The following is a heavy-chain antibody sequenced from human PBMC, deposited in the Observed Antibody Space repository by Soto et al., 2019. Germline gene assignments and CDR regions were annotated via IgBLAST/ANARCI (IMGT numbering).Heavy chain of an antibody. V-gene: IGHV1-69*12. CDR1: GGTFSSYA. Sequence: QVQLVQSGAEVKKPGSSVKVSCKASGGTFSSYAISWVRQAPGQGLEWMGGIIPIFGKANYAQKFQGRVTMTADESTSTAYMELSSLRSEDTAVYYFARSITGTVSYYYGMDVWGQGTTVTVSS. CDR2: IIPIFGKA. J-gene: IGHJ6*02. CDR3: ARSITGTVSYYYGMDV. D-gene: IGHD1-20*01.